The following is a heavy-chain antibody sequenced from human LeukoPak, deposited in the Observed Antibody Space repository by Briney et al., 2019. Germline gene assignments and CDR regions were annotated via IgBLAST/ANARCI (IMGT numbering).Heavy chain of an antibody. J-gene: IGHJ6*02. Sequence: SETLSRTCAVYGGSFSGYYWSWIRQPPGKGLEWIGEINHSGSTNYNPSLKSRLTISVDTSKNQFSLKLSSVTAADTAVYYCARDGAIVVPAAKTPRRGMDVWGQGTTVTVSS. CDR1: GGSFSGYY. CDR2: INHSGST. V-gene: IGHV4-34*01. D-gene: IGHD2-2*01. CDR3: ARDGAIVVPAAKTPRRGMDV.